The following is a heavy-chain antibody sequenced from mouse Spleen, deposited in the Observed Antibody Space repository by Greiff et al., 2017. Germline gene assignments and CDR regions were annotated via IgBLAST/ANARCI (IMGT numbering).Heavy chain of an antibody. Sequence: DVMLVESGGGLVKPGGSLKLSCAASGFTFSSYAMSWVRQTPEKRLEWVATISSGGSTTYYPDSVKGRFTISRDNAKNTLYLQMSSLRSEDTAMYYCARRDDGYLYFDYWGQGTTLTVSS. CDR1: GFTFSSYA. CDR3: ARRDDGYLYFDY. V-gene: IGHV5-9-1*01. CDR2: ISSGGSTT. J-gene: IGHJ2*01. D-gene: IGHD2-3*01.